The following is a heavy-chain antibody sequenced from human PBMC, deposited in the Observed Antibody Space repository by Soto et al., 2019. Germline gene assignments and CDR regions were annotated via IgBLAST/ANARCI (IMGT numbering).Heavy chain of an antibody. D-gene: IGHD3-10*01. J-gene: IGHJ4*02. CDR2: IIPIFGTA. Sequence: ASVKVSCKASGGTFSSYAISWVRQAPGQGLEWMGGIIPIFGTANYAQKFQGRVTITADESTSTAYMELSSLRSEDTAVYYCAREQRAYLGSGSPKLGPFDYWGQGTLVTVSS. CDR3: AREQRAYLGSGSPKLGPFDY. V-gene: IGHV1-69*13. CDR1: GGTFSSYA.